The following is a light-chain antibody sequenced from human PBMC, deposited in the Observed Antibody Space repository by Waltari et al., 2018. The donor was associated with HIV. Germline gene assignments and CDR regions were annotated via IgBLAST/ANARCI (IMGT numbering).Light chain of an antibody. CDR3: SSYASSSTPYV. CDR1: SSDVGGYNY. CDR2: EVS. V-gene: IGLV2-14*01. J-gene: IGLJ1*01. Sequence: QSALTHPASVSGSPGQSITISCTGTSSDVGGYNYVSWYQQHPGKAPKLMIYEVSNRPSGVSNRFSGSKSGNTASLTISGLQAEDEADYYCSSYASSSTPYVFGTGTKVTVL.